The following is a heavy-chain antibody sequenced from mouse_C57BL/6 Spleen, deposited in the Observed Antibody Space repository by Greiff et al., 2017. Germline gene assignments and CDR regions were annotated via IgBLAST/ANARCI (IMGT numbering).Heavy chain of an antibody. V-gene: IGHV1-80*01. CDR1: GYAFSSYW. Sequence: VQLQQSGAELVKPGASVKISCKASGYAFSSYWMNWVKQRPGKGLEWIGQIYPGDGDTNYNGKFKGKAKLTADKSSSTACMQLSSLTSEDSAVYFCARGHQGYFDYWGQGTTLTVSS. J-gene: IGHJ2*01. CDR3: ARGHQGYFDY. CDR2: IYPGDGDT.